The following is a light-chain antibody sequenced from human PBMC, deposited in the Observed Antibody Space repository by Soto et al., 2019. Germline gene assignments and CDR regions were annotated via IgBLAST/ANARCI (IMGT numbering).Light chain of an antibody. CDR3: PKYNNWPT. V-gene: IGKV3-15*01. Sequence: EILVTQSRATLSVAAWERGTLSVRAIHSVSSNLSSYQQKPGQAPRLLIYGESTRATGIPPRFSGSGSGTEITLTISTLQSEALEVYYCPKYNNWPTVGPGTKVDI. CDR1: HSVSSN. J-gene: IGKJ1*01. CDR2: GES.